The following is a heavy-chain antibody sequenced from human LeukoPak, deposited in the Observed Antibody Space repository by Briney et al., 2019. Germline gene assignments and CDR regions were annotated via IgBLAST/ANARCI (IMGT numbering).Heavy chain of an antibody. CDR3: AGGKSLGMVANYFDY. V-gene: IGHV4-59*11. D-gene: IGHD1-26*01. CDR2: IYYSGST. CDR1: GGSTSSHY. J-gene: IGHJ4*02. Sequence: SETLSLTCTVSGGSTSSHYWSWIRQPPGKGLEWIGYIYYSGSTNYNPSLKSRVTISVDTSKNPFSLKLSSVTAADTAVYYCAGGKSLGMVANYFDYWGQGNLVTVTA.